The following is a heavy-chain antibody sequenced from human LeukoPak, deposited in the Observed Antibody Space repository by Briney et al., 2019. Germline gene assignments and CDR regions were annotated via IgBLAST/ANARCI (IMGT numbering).Heavy chain of an antibody. CDR2: ISGGGNSI. Sequence: GGSLRLSCAASGFTFTSESMNWVRQAPGKGLEWVSYISGGGNSIYYADSVKGRFTISRDNAKNSLYLQMNSLRAEDTALYYCARDRAQYDSSGYYYSGTSLFDYWGQGTLVTVSS. D-gene: IGHD3-22*01. CDR3: ARDRAQYDSSGYYYSGTSLFDY. CDR1: GFTFTSES. V-gene: IGHV3-48*04. J-gene: IGHJ4*02.